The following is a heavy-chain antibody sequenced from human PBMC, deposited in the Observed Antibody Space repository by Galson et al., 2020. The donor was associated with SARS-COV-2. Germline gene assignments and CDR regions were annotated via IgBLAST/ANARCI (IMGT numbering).Heavy chain of an antibody. V-gene: IGHV2-5*02. J-gene: IGHJ4*02. CDR2: IYWDDDK. D-gene: IGHD2-21*02. CDR1: GFSLSTSGVG. Sequence: SGPTLVKPTQTLTLTCTFSGFSLSTSGVGVGWIRQPPEKALEWLALIYWDDDKRYSPSLKSRLTITKDTSKNQVVLTMTNMDPVDTATYYCAHRGDAVTGRDFDYWGQGTLVTVSS. CDR3: AHRGDAVTGRDFDY.